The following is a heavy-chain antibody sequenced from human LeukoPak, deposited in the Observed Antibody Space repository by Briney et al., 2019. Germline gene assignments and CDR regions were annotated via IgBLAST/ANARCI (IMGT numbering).Heavy chain of an antibody. CDR1: GFTVSSNY. V-gene: IGHV3-66*01. J-gene: IGHJ4*02. D-gene: IGHD6-19*01. CDR2: IYGSTSA. Sequence: GGSLRLSCAASGFTVSSNYINWVRQAPGKGLEWVSLIYGSTSADYADSVKGRFTISRDTSMNTVYLQMNSLRAEDTAVYYCAGGPQWLANWGQGTLVTVSS. CDR3: AGGPQWLAN.